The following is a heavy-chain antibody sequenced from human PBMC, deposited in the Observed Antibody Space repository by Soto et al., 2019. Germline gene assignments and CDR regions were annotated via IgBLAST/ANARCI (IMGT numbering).Heavy chain of an antibody. CDR3: ARGGQDFWSGPFAY. CDR1: GGSISNYF. J-gene: IGHJ4*02. CDR2: IDNSGST. D-gene: IGHD3-3*01. Sequence: SETLSLTCTVSGGSISNYFCNWFRQPAGKGLEWIGRIDNSGSTNYNPSLKSRVTMSADTSRNQFSLKLNSVTAADTAVYYCARGGQDFWSGPFAYWGQGAQVT. V-gene: IGHV4-4*07.